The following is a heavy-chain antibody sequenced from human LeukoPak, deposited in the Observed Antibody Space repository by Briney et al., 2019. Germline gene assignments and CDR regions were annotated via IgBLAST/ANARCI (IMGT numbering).Heavy chain of an antibody. CDR2: IYTSGST. Sequence: SETLSLTCTVSGGSISSYYWSWIRQPAGKGLEWIGRIYTSGSTNYNPSYTPSLKSRVTMSVDTSKNQFSLKLSSVTTADTAVYYCAREGLTTASRGLDYWGQGTLVTVSS. V-gene: IGHV4-4*07. CDR1: GGSISSYY. J-gene: IGHJ4*02. D-gene: IGHD4-17*01. CDR3: AREGLTTASRGLDY.